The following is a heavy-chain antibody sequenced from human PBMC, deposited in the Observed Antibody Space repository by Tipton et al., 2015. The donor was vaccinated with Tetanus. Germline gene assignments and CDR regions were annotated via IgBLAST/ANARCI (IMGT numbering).Heavy chain of an antibody. CDR3: ARCADILGRYFDH. CDR1: GYTFSNYY. J-gene: IGHJ4*02. CDR2: ISPSGGST. D-gene: IGHD3-9*01. Sequence: QVQLVQSGAEVRKPGASVTISCTASGYTFSNYYLHWVRQAPGQGLEWMGMISPSGGSTTYAQKVQGRVTMSRDTSTSTVYLEVSDLRSEDTAVYFCARCADILGRYFDHWGQGTLVTVSS. V-gene: IGHV1-46*01.